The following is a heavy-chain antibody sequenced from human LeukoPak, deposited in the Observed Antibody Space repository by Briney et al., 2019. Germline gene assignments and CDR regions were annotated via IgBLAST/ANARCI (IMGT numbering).Heavy chain of an antibody. CDR1: GGSISSSSHY. D-gene: IGHD3-22*01. Sequence: SETLSLTCTVSGGSISSSSHYWGWIRQPPGKGLEWIGSMYYSGSTYYNPSLKSRVTISGDTSKNQFSLRLSSVTAADTAVYYCARASYSYDINGWVPFDYWGQGTLVTVSS. J-gene: IGHJ4*02. CDR3: ARASYSYDINGWVPFDY. V-gene: IGHV4-39*07. CDR2: MYYSGST.